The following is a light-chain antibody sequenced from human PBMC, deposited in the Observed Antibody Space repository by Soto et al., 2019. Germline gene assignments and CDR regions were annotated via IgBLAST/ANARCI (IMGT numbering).Light chain of an antibody. V-gene: IGKV3-15*01. CDR2: GAS. CDR1: QSVTSN. Sequence: EIVMTQSPATLSVSPGERATLSCRASQSVTSNLAWYQQKPGRAPRLLIYGASTRATGIPARFSGSGSGTEFTLTISSLQSEDFAVYYCQQYSNWPWTFGQGTKVDIK. CDR3: QQYSNWPWT. J-gene: IGKJ1*01.